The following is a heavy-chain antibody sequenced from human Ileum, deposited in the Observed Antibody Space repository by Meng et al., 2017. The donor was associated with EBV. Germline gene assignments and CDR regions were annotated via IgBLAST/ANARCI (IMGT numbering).Heavy chain of an antibody. D-gene: IGHD6-19*01. Sequence: QVQLVPSGAEVQKPGASVMVSCVSPGYTFTHHGISWIRQAPGQGLEWLGWISCYNGATIYAQKVQGRFTMTMDKSASTAYMDLRSLRSDDTAIYYCARDPSNTSGRYAYFDSWGQGTLVTVSS. CDR2: ISCYNGAT. J-gene: IGHJ4*02. V-gene: IGHV1-18*01. CDR3: ARDPSNTSGRYAYFDS. CDR1: GYTFTHHG.